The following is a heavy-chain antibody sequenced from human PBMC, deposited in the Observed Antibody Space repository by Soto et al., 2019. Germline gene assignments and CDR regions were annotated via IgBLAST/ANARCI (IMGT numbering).Heavy chain of an antibody. D-gene: IGHD1-26*01. J-gene: IGHJ4*02. V-gene: IGHV3-7*01. Sequence: GSLRLSCAASVFTFSNYLISWVRQAPGKGLEWVANIKQDGSEKYYVDSVKGRFTISRDNADNSLYLQMNSLRAEDTAIYYCARDMSATYYVYFDYWGQGILVTVSS. CDR2: IKQDGSEK. CDR1: VFTFSNYL. CDR3: ARDMSATYYVYFDY.